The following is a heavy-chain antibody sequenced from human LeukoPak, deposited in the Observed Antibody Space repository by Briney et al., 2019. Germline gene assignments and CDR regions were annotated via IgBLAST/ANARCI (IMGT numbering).Heavy chain of an antibody. CDR3: GRSLDLVVVDPWAMDV. CDR2: IKSKTDGGTT. V-gene: IGHV3-15*01. J-gene: IGHJ6*02. D-gene: IGHD2-2*01. Sequence: GGSLRLSCAASGFTFSNAWMSWVRQAPGKGLEWVGRIKSKTDGGTTDYAAPVKGRFTISRDDSKNTLYLQMNSLKTEDTAVYYCGRSLDLVVVDPWAMDVWGQGTTVTVSS. CDR1: GFTFSNAW.